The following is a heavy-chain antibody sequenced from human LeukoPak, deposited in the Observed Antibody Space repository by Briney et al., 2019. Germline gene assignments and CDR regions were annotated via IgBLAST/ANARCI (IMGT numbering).Heavy chain of an antibody. CDR1: GFTFSNYW. Sequence: GGSLRLSCAASGFTFSNYWMTWVRQAPGKGLEWVAQINQDGSKEYYIDSVKARFSISRDNARNSLSLQMNSLRAEDTAVYYCVRDGGVSGYDLLDYWGQGTLVTVSS. J-gene: IGHJ4*02. D-gene: IGHD5-12*01. CDR3: VRDGGVSGYDLLDY. CDR2: INQDGSKE. V-gene: IGHV3-7*01.